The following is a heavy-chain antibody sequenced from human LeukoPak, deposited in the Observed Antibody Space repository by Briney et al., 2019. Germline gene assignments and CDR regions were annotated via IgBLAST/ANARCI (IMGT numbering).Heavy chain of an antibody. J-gene: IGHJ5*02. CDR2: IKQDGSEK. V-gene: IGHV3-7*03. CDR1: GFTFSSYW. CDR3: AKEYGSGSYPWFDP. D-gene: IGHD3-10*01. Sequence: GGSLRLSCAASGFTFSSYWMSWVRQAPGKGLEWVANIKQDGSEKYYVDSVKGRFTISRDNSKNSLYLQMNSLRAEDTVLYYCAKEYGSGSYPWFDPWGQGTLVTVSS.